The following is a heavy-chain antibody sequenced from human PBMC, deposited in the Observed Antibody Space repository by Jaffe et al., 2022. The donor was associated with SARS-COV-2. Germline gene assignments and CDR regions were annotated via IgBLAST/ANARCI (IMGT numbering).Heavy chain of an antibody. Sequence: QVQLVQSGAEVKKPGASVKVSCKASGYTFTGYYMHWVRQAPGQGLEWMGRINPNSGGTNYAQKFQGRVTMTRDTSISTAYMELSRLRSDDTAVYYCARVLSSGWPLYYYYGMDVWGQGTTVTVSS. CDR1: GYTFTGYY. CDR3: ARVLSSGWPLYYYYGMDV. V-gene: IGHV1-2*06. D-gene: IGHD6-19*01. CDR2: INPNSGGT. J-gene: IGHJ6*02.